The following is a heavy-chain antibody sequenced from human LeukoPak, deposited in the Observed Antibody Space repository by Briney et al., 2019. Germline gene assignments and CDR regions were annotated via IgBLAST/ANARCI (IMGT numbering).Heavy chain of an antibody. Sequence: PSETLSLTCTVSGGSIRSGGHNWTWNRQHPGKGLDWIVYISCSCATYYSPSLRSRLSISLDTSKNQFSLNLTPVTAADEAVYVCARGGTDGDLGSLDSWGQGTRVTVSS. CDR1: GGSIRSGGHN. V-gene: IGHV4-31*03. D-gene: IGHD3-16*01. J-gene: IGHJ4*02. CDR3: ARGGTDGDLGSLDS. CDR2: ISCSCAT.